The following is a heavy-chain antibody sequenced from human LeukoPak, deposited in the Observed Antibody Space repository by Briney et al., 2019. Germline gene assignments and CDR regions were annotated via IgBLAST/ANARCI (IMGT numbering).Heavy chain of an antibody. CDR1: GGSISSSSYY. V-gene: IGHV4-39*01. J-gene: IGHJ4*02. Sequence: PSETLSLTCTVSGGSISSSSYYWGWIRQPPGKGLEWIGSIYYSGSTYYNPSLKSRVPISVDTSKNQFSLKLSSVTAADTAVYYCASGIAAAGSFDYWGQGTLVTVSS. D-gene: IGHD6-13*01. CDR3: ASGIAAAGSFDY. CDR2: IYYSGST.